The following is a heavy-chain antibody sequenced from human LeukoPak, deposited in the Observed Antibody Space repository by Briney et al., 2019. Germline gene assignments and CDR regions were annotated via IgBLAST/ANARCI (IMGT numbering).Heavy chain of an antibody. Sequence: GGSLRLSCAGSGFTFSNYWMGWVRQAPGKGLQWVANIKTDGSEKYYVDSVKGRFTISRDNAKNSLYLQMNSLRAEDTAVYYCATYSSLNRREFQYWGQGTLLTVSS. CDR2: IKTDGSEK. V-gene: IGHV3-7*01. D-gene: IGHD3-22*01. CDR1: GFTFSNYW. CDR3: ATYSSLNRREFQY. J-gene: IGHJ1*01.